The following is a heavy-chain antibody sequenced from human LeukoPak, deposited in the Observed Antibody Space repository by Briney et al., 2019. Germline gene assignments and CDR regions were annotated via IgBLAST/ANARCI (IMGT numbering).Heavy chain of an antibody. CDR3: AKDDDYGDYAAY. Sequence: PGGSLRLSCAASGFTFSSYVMSWVRQAPGKGLEWVSAISGSGGSTYYAVSVKGRFTISRDNSKNTLYLQMNSLRAEDTAVYYCAKDDDYGDYAAYWGQGTLVTVSS. J-gene: IGHJ4*02. CDR2: ISGSGGST. V-gene: IGHV3-23*01. D-gene: IGHD4-17*01. CDR1: GFTFSSYV.